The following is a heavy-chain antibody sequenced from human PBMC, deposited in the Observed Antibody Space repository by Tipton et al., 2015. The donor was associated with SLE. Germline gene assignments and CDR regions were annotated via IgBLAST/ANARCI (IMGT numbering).Heavy chain of an antibody. Sequence: TLSLTCTVSGGSISGYYWSWIRQPPGKGLEWIGYIYYTGSTNYNPSLKSRVTLSLDTSKNQFSLRLNSVTAADTAVYFCARTGVDRAMVFDSWGQGTLVAVSS. CDR2: IYYTGST. V-gene: IGHV4-59*01. J-gene: IGHJ4*02. D-gene: IGHD5-18*01. CDR3: ARTGVDRAMVFDS. CDR1: GGSISGYY.